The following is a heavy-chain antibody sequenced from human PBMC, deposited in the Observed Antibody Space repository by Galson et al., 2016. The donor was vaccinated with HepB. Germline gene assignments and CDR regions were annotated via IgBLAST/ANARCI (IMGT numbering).Heavy chain of an antibody. CDR1: GYTFSNYD. V-gene: IGHV1-8*01. Sequence: SVKVSCKAFGYTFSNYDTAWVRQASGQGLEWMAWMNPNSGNTGYAPNFKGRLTLTRDTSISTAYMELSGLRSEDTAVYYCARGYWYFDLWGRGSLVSVSS. J-gene: IGHJ2*01. CDR2: MNPNSGNT. CDR3: ARGYWYFDL.